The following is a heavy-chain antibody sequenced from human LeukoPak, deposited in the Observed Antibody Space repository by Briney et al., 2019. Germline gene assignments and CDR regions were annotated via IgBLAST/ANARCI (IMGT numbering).Heavy chain of an antibody. Sequence: TGGSLRLSYAASGFTFSNHGMHWVRQAPGKGLEWVAFIRYDGTDKYYADSVKGRFTISRDNSENTVSLQLNSLRVEDTAVYYCGKGLAYTYPYSGNMDAWGKGTTVTTSS. CDR2: IRYDGTDK. V-gene: IGHV3-30*02. CDR3: GKGLAYTYPYSGNMDA. J-gene: IGHJ6*03. D-gene: IGHD5-18*01. CDR1: GFTFSNHG.